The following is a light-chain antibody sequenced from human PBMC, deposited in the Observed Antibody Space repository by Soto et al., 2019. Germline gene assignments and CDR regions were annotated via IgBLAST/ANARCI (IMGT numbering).Light chain of an antibody. CDR1: SSDVGGYNY. V-gene: IGLV2-11*01. CDR2: DVS. J-gene: IGLJ1*01. CDR3: LSYAGSYTYV. Sequence: QSALTQPLSVSGSPGQSVTISCTGTSSDVGGYNYVSWYQHHPGRDPKLIIYDVSKRPSGVPDRFSGSKSGNTASLTISGLQAEDEADYYCLSYAGSYTYVFGTGTKLTVL.